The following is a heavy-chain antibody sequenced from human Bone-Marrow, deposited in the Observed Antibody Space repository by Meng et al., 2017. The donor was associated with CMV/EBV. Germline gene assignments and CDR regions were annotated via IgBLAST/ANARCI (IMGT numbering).Heavy chain of an antibody. J-gene: IGHJ4*02. D-gene: IGHD3-3*01. CDR1: GGSFSGYY. CDR3: ARSVNYDFWSGSPVGSFDY. Sequence: GSLRLSCAVYGGSFSGYYWSWIRQPPGKGLEWIGEINHSGSTNYNPSLKSRVTISVDTSKNQFSLKLSSVTAADTAVYYCARSVNYDFWSGSPVGSFDYWGQGTLVTVYS. V-gene: IGHV4-34*01. CDR2: INHSGST.